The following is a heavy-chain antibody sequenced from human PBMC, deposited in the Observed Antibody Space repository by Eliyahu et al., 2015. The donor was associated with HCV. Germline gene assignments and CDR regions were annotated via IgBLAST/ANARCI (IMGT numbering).Heavy chain of an antibody. CDR2: LIPEVSIV. D-gene: IGHD5-18*01. CDR3: ATGRTERYSSLYYYDH. J-gene: IGHJ4*02. Sequence: QVRLEQSGAEMMEPGSSVTVSCXTSGVPXXTXXIGWXRRAPGQAFEWLGALIPEVSIVTYAPKFQGRVSITADITGTSTTTAYLYLSGLRSDDTAIYYCATGRTERYSSLYYYDHWGQGTLVTVSS. CDR1: GVPXXTXX. V-gene: IGHV1-69*17.